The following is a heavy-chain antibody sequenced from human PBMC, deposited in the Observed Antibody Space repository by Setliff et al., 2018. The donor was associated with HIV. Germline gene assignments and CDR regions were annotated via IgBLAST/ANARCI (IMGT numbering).Heavy chain of an antibody. CDR2: LYVSGDT. CDR1: DDPISSYS. Sequence: PSETLSLTCYVTDDPISSYSWRWVRQPAGKGLEWIGRLYVSGDTNYNPSLKSRVTMSLDTSKKHFSLKLKSVTAADPAVYYCALPGHRLLRGYMDVWVKGTTVTVSS. D-gene: IGHD2-15*01. J-gene: IGHJ6*03. CDR3: ALPGHRLLRGYMDV. V-gene: IGHV4-4*07.